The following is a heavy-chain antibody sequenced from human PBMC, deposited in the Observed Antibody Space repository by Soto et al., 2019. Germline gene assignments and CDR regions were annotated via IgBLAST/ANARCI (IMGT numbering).Heavy chain of an antibody. CDR1: GGTFTTYA. D-gene: IGHD1-1*01. CDR2: IIPILGTA. J-gene: IGHJ6*02. CDR3: ARTIQTYFYYYAMDV. Sequence: QVQLVQSGAEVKTPGSSVKVSCKASGGTFTTYAINWVRQAPGQGLEWMGGIIPILGTAKYSQKFPGRVTITADESTSTAYMELSSLRSEDTAVYYCARTIQTYFYYYAMDVWGQGTTVTVSS. V-gene: IGHV1-69*11.